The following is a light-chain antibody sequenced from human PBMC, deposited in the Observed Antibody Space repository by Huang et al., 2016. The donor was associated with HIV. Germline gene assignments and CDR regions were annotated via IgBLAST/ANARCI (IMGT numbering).Light chain of an antibody. CDR1: QIVGSY. Sequence: DIVLTQSPATLSLSPGERATLSCRASQIVGSYLAWYQQKPGQAPRLLIYDASNMATGSPARFNGSGSGTDFTLTISSLEPEDFAVYSCQQRSNWPPSITFGQGTRLEIK. J-gene: IGKJ5*01. CDR3: QQRSNWPPSIT. CDR2: DAS. V-gene: IGKV3-11*01.